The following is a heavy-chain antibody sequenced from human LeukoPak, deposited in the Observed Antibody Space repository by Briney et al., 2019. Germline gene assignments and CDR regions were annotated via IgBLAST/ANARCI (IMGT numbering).Heavy chain of an antibody. D-gene: IGHD4-23*01. V-gene: IGHV4-59*08. CDR1: GGSISSYY. CDR2: IYYSGST. Sequence: PSETLSLTCTVSGGSISSYYWSWIRQPPGKGLEWIGYIYYSGSTNYNPSLKSRVTISVDTSKNQFSLKLSSVTAADTAVYYCARPTTVGNRYFDLWGRGTLATVSS. J-gene: IGHJ2*01. CDR3: ARPTTVGNRYFDL.